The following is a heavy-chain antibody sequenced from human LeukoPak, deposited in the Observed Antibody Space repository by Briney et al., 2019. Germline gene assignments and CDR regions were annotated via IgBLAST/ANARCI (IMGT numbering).Heavy chain of an antibody. CDR2: ISPSGGIT. J-gene: IGHJ1*01. CDR1: GFTFSSHG. CDR3: AKDDDWGRYKH. D-gene: IGHD3-16*01. Sequence: GGSLRLSCAASGFTFSSHGMNWVRQAPGKGLEWVSGISPSGGITYYTDSAKGRFTISRDNSKNTQSLQMNSLRAEDTAVYYCAKDDDWGRYKHWGQGTLVTVSS. V-gene: IGHV3-23*01.